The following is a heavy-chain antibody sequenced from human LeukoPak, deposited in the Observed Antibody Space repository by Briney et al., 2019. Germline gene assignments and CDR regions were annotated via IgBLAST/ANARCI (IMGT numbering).Heavy chain of an antibody. CDR1: GGSFSGYY. V-gene: IGHV4-34*01. D-gene: IGHD4-17*01. J-gene: IGHJ4*02. CDR2: INHSGST. CDR3: ARGQDDYGDYCFDY. Sequence: SETLSLTCAVYGGSFSGYYWSWIRQPPGKGLEWIGEINHSGSTNYNPSLKSRVTISVDTSKNQFSLELSSVTAADTAVYYCARGQDDYGDYCFDYWGQGTLVTVSS.